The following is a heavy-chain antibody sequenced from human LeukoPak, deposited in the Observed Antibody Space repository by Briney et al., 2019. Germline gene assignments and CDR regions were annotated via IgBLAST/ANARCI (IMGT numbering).Heavy chain of an antibody. J-gene: IGHJ4*02. V-gene: IGHV4-61*01. CDR2: VYYSGST. CDR1: GGSVSSGRYY. Sequence: SETLSLTCTVPGGSVSSGRYYWSWIRQPPGKGLEWIGYVYYSGSTNYNPSLKSRVTISVDTSKNQFSLKLSSVTAADTAVYYCARTINGYSYGYPVDYWGQGTLVTVSS. CDR3: ARTINGYSYGYPVDY. D-gene: IGHD5-18*01.